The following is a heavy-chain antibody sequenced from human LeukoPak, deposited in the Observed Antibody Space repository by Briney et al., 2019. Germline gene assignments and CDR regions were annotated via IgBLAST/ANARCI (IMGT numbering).Heavy chain of an antibody. D-gene: IGHD2-15*01. V-gene: IGHV3-7*01. Sequence: GGSLRLSCAASGFRFGSFWMTWIRQAPVKGLEWVGHIKEDGSQTNYIDSVTGRFTISRDNSKDSLYLQMNSLRAEDTAVYFCARDVGWFHFDSWGQGILVTVSS. J-gene: IGHJ4*02. CDR3: ARDVGWFHFDS. CDR1: GFRFGSFW. CDR2: IKEDGSQT.